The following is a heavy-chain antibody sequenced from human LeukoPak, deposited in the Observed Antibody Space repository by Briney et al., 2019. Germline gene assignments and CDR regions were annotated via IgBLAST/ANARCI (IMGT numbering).Heavy chain of an antibody. CDR3: ARDKEPGWFDP. Sequence: PGGSLRLSCAASGSTFSRYWMSWVRQMPEKGLEWVANIMQDGSEKNYVDSVKGRFTISRDNAKNSLYQQMNSLRAEDTAVYYCARDKEPGWFDPWGQGTLVTVSS. V-gene: IGHV3-7*01. CDR2: IMQDGSEK. J-gene: IGHJ5*02. CDR1: GSTFSRYW.